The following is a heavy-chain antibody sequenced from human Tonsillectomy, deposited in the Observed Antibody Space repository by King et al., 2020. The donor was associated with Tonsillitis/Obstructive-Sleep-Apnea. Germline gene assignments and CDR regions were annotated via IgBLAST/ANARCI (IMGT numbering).Heavy chain of an antibody. Sequence: TLKESGPTLVKPTQNLTLTCTFSGFSLSTSGVGVGWIRQPPGKALEWLAVIYWDDDKLYSPSLKSRLTITKDTCKNQVGLTMTNMDPVDTATYSCARLIVRGVIRTFDYWGQGTLVTVSS. D-gene: IGHD3-10*01. CDR3: ARLIVRGVIRTFDY. CDR1: GFSLSTSGVG. V-gene: IGHV2-5*02. J-gene: IGHJ4*02. CDR2: IYWDDDK.